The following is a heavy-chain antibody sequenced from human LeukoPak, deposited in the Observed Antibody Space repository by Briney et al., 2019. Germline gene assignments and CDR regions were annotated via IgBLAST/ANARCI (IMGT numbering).Heavy chain of an antibody. D-gene: IGHD2-2*01. CDR3: AKAGGRAHCSSTSCYAFAFDI. V-gene: IGHV3-23*01. J-gene: IGHJ3*02. CDR1: GFTFDDYA. CDR2: ISGSGGST. Sequence: TGGSLRLSCAASGFTFDDYAMHWVRRAPGKGLEWVSGISGSGGSTYYADSVKGRFTISRDNSKNTLYLQMNSLRAEDTAVYYCAKAGGRAHCSSTSCYAFAFDIWGQGTMVTVSS.